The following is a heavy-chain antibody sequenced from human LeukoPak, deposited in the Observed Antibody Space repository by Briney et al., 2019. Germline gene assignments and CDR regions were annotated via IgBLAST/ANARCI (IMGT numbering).Heavy chain of an antibody. J-gene: IGHJ4*02. Sequence: SETLSLTCTVSGGSISSSSYYWGWIRQPPGKGLEWIASIHYSGSTYYNPSLKSRVTISVDTSKNQFSLNLSSVTAADTAVYFCARGPTRYYFNYWGQGTLVTVSS. CDR1: GGSISSSSYY. CDR3: ARGPTRYYFNY. CDR2: IHYSGST. V-gene: IGHV4-39*07.